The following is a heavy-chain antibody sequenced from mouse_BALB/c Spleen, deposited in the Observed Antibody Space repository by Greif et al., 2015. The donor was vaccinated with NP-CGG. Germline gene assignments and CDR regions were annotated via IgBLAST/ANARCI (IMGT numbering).Heavy chain of an antibody. CDR1: GFNIKDTY. J-gene: IGHJ2*01. CDR2: IDPANGNT. V-gene: IGHV14-3*02. CDR3: ARGGNYEDYFDY. Sequence: EVMLVESGAELVKPGASVKLSCTASGFNIKDTYMHWVKQRPEQGLEWIGRIDPANGNTKYDPKFQGKATITADTSSNTAYLQLSSLTSEDTAVYYCARGGNYEDYFDYWGQGTTLTVSS. D-gene: IGHD2-1*01.